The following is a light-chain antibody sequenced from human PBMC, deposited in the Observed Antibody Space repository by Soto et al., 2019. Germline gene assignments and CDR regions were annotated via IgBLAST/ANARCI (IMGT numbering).Light chain of an antibody. Sequence: QSALTQPASVSGSPGQSITICCTGTSSDIGTYNSVSWYQQHPGKAPKLMIYEVSNRPSGVSDRFSGSKSGNTASLAVSGLQAEDEADYYCSSYTTSSTFVFGNGTKVTVL. V-gene: IGLV2-14*01. CDR1: SSDIGTYNS. J-gene: IGLJ1*01. CDR3: SSYTTSSTFV. CDR2: EVS.